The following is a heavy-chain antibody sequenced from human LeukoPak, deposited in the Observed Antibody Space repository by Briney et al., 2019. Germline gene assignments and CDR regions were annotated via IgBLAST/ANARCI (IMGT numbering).Heavy chain of an antibody. J-gene: IGHJ4*02. CDR3: ARDLGWRTAARSFDY. D-gene: IGHD6-6*01. CDR2: ISGSGGST. Sequence: GGSLRLSCAASGFTFSSYAMSWVRQAPGKGLEWVSAISGSGGSTYYADSVKGRFTISRDNSKNTLYLQMNSLRAEDTAVYYCARDLGWRTAARSFDYWGQGTLVTVSS. V-gene: IGHV3-23*01. CDR1: GFTFSSYA.